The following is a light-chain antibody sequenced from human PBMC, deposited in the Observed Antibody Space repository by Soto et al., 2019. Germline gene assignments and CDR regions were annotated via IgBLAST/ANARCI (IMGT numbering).Light chain of an antibody. Sequence: DIQMTQSPSSLSASVGDRVTITCRASQNIASYLNWYQQKPGKAPKLLISGASSLQTGVPSRFSGSGSGTDFTLTISSLQPEDFASYYCQQSYSASPTFGGGTKVDIK. CDR3: QQSYSASPT. J-gene: IGKJ4*01. V-gene: IGKV1-39*01. CDR1: QNIASY. CDR2: GAS.